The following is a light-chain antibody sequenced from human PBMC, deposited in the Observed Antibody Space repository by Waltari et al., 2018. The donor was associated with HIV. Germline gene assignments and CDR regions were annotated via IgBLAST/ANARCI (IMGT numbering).Light chain of an antibody. CDR3: QQYRSSPGT. V-gene: IGKV3-20*01. Sequence: EIVLAQSPVTLPLSPGDRATLSCRASQSIGNNFLAWYQQRPGQAPRLLIYDDSKRATGIPDRFTGSGSGTDFTLSISRLEPEDFAMYYCQQYRSSPGTFGQGTNLDI. CDR1: QSIGNNF. J-gene: IGKJ2*01. CDR2: DDS.